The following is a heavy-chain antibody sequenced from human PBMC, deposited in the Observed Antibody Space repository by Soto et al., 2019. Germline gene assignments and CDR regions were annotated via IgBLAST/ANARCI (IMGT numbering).Heavy chain of an antibody. CDR3: ARENYDILTGYSMGYYYYGMDV. Sequence: PSETLSLTCTVSGGSISSGDYYWSWIRQPPGKGPEWIGYIYYSGSTYYNPSLKSRVTISVDTSKNQFSLKLSSVTAADTAVYYCARENYDILTGYSMGYYYYGMDVWGQGTTVTVSS. J-gene: IGHJ6*02. D-gene: IGHD3-9*01. V-gene: IGHV4-30-4*01. CDR2: IYYSGST. CDR1: GGSISSGDYY.